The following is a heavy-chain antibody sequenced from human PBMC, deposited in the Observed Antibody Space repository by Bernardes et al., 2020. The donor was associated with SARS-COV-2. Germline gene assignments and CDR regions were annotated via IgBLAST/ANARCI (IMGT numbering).Heavy chain of an antibody. V-gene: IGHV3-30-3*01. J-gene: IGHJ3*02. D-gene: IGHD1-26*01. CDR2: VTSDGGKK. CDR1: GFTFSSYA. CDR3: ASPASAWDLLWEENGPDAFDI. Sequence: GGSLRLSCAASGFTFSSYAMYWVRQAPGKGLEWVAVVTSDGGKKYYADSVKGRFTISRDNSKNTLFLQMNSLRAEDTAVYYCASPASAWDLLWEENGPDAFDIWGQGTMVTVSS.